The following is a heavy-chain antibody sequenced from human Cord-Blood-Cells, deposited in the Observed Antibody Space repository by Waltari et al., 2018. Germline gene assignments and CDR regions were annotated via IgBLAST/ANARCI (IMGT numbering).Heavy chain of an antibody. CDR3: ASHYYGSGSYYNH. V-gene: IGHV3-7*01. Sequence: EVQLVESGGGLVQPGGSLRLSCAASGSTFSSYWISWVRQAPGKGLEWVANIKQDGSEKYYVDSVKGRFTISRDNAKNSLYLQMNSLRAEDTAVYYCASHYYGSGSYYNHWGQGTLVTVSS. D-gene: IGHD3-10*01. J-gene: IGHJ5*02. CDR1: GSTFSSYW. CDR2: IKQDGSEK.